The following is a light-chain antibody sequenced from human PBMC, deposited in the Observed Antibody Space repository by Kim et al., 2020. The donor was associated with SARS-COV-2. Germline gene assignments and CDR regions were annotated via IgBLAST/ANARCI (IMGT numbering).Light chain of an antibody. CDR1: SVTIASNF. V-gene: IGLV6-57*04. Sequence: NFMLTQSQSVSESPGKTVTISCTRSSVTIASNFVQWYQQRPGSAPTIVIYEDDQRPSGVPERFSGSIDSSSNSASLTISGLKTEDEANYYCQSFDDDNWVFGGGTQLTVL. CDR3: QSFDDDNWV. CDR2: EDD. J-gene: IGLJ3*02.